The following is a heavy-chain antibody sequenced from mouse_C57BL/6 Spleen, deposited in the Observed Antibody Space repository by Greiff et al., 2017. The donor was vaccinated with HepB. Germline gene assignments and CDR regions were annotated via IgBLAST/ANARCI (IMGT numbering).Heavy chain of an antibody. CDR1: GYTFTSYW. Sequence: QVQLQQPGAELVRPGSSVKLSCKASGYTFTSYWMHWVKQRPIQGLEWIGNIDPSDSDTHYNQKFKDKATLTVDKSSSTAYLQLSSLTSEDSAVYYCARDSPRGNYVKVCAMDYWGQGTSVTVSS. D-gene: IGHD2-1*01. CDR2: IDPSDSDT. J-gene: IGHJ4*01. V-gene: IGHV1-52*01. CDR3: ARDSPRGNYVKVCAMDY.